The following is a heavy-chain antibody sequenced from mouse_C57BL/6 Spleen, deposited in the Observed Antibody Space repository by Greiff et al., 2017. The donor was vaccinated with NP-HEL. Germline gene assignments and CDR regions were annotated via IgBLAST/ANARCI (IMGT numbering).Heavy chain of an antibody. CDR2: ISDGGSYT. D-gene: IGHD2-2*01. Sequence: EVQLVESGGGLVKPGGSLKLSCAASGFTFSSYAMSWVRQTPEKRLEWVATISDGGSYTYYPDNVKGRFTISRDNAKNNMYLQMSHLKSEDTAMYYGASDMVTTSFDYWGQGTTLTVTS. CDR1: GFTFSSYA. J-gene: IGHJ2*01. CDR3: ASDMVTTSFDY. V-gene: IGHV5-4*01.